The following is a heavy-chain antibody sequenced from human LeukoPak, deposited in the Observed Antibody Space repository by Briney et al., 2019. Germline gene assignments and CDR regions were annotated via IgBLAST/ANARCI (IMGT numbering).Heavy chain of an antibody. CDR1: GDSISSYY. Sequence: SETLSLTCTVSGDSISSYYWSWIRQPAGNGLEWVGRIYASGTTNYNPSLKSRVTMSVDTSKNQFSLKLSSVTAADTAVYYCARDWGRYSGYDYNWFDPWGQGTLVTVSS. CDR2: IYASGTT. CDR3: ARDWGRYSGYDYNWFDP. D-gene: IGHD5-12*01. V-gene: IGHV4-4*07. J-gene: IGHJ5*02.